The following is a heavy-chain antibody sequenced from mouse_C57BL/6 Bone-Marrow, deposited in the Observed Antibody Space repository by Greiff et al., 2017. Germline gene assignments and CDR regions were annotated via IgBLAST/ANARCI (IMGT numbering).Heavy chain of an antibody. CDR2: IWTGGGT. CDR3: ARKGTTVVAHWYFDV. Sequence: VKVVESGPGLVAPSQSLSITCTVSGFSLTSYAISWVRQPPGKGLEWLGVIWTGGGTNYNSALKSRLSISKDNSKSQVFLKMNSLQTDDTARYYCARKGTTVVAHWYFDVWGTGTTVTVSS. D-gene: IGHD1-1*01. J-gene: IGHJ1*03. V-gene: IGHV2-9-1*01. CDR1: GFSLTSYA.